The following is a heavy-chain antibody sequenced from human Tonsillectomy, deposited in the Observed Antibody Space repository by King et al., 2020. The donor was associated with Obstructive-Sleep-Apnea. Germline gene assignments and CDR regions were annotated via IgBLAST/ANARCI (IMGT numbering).Heavy chain of an antibody. V-gene: IGHV3-30-3*01. D-gene: IGHD3-10*01. CDR2: VSDDVNNK. Sequence: VQLVESGGGVVQPGGSLRLSCSASGFTFSTSAMNWVRRAPGKGLEWVPLVSDDVNNKYYADSVKGRFTIYRGNSKNTLYLQMNSLETEDTAAYYCARHLPQKRGIDYWGQGTLVTVSS. CDR3: ARHLPQKRGIDY. J-gene: IGHJ4*02. CDR1: GFTFSTSA.